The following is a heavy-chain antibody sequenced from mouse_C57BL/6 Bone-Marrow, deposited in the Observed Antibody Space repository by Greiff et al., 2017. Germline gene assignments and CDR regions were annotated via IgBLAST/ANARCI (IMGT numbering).Heavy chain of an antibody. CDR1: GYAFTNYL. CDR2: INPGSGGT. J-gene: IGHJ3*01. D-gene: IGHD1-1*01. V-gene: IGHV1-54*01. CDR3: AREAYYCGRDAWFAY. Sequence: QVQLKQSGAELVRPGTSVKVSCKASGYAFTNYLIEWVKQRPGQGLEWIGVINPGSGGTNYNEKFQGKATLTADKSSSTAYMQLSSLTSEDSAVYFCAREAYYCGRDAWFAYWGQGTLVTVSA.